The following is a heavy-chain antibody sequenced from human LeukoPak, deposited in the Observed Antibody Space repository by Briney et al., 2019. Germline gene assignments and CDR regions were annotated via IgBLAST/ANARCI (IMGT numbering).Heavy chain of an antibody. CDR1: GFSLSTSGMC. J-gene: IGHJ3*02. V-gene: IGHV2-70*01. D-gene: IGHD6-13*01. Sequence: ESGPALVKPTQTLTLTCTFSGFSLSTSGMCVSWIRQPPGKALEWLALFDWDDDKYYSTSLKTRLTISKDTSKNQVVLTMTNMDPVDTATYYCARIRSGYSSSWHDAFDIWGQGTMVTVSS. CDR2: FDWDDDK. CDR3: ARIRSGYSSSWHDAFDI.